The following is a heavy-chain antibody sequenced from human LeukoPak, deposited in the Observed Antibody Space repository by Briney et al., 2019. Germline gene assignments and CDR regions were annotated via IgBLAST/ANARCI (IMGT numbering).Heavy chain of an antibody. V-gene: IGHV3-23*01. CDR1: GFTFSSYA. D-gene: IGHD5-24*01. CDR2: ITGSDGRT. Sequence: PGGSLRLSCAASGFTFSSYAMVWVRQAPGKGLEWVSGITGSDGRTYYADSVKGRFTISRDNSKNTLYLQMNSLRAEDTAVYYCARGLVEMATIAYFDYWGQGTLVTVSS. J-gene: IGHJ4*02. CDR3: ARGLVEMATIAYFDY.